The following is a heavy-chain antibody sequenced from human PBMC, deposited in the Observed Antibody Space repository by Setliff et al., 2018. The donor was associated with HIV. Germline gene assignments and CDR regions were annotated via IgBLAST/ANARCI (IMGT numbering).Heavy chain of an antibody. CDR1: GDTDFY. V-gene: IGHV4-4*09. CDR3: ATLDPSGGNFLAY. Sequence: PSETLSLTCTVSGDTDFYWSWIRQSPGKGLEWIGYIHASGKANCNPSLKSRVTISLDTSKMQFSLRLTSVTAADTAVYYCATLDPSGGNFLAYWGQGTLVTVSS. J-gene: IGHJ4*02. CDR2: IHASGKA. D-gene: IGHD2-21*02.